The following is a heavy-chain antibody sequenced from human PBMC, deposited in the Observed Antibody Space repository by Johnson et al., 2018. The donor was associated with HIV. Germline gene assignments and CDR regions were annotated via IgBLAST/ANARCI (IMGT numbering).Heavy chain of an antibody. CDR1: GFTFDDYA. J-gene: IGHJ3*02. CDR2: ISWNSGSI. D-gene: IGHD6-13*01. Sequence: VQLVESGGGLVQPGRSLRLSCAASGFTFDDYAMHWVRQAPGKGLEWVSGISWNSGSIGYADSVKDRFTISRDNAKNSLYLQMNSLRAEDTAVYYCARDGAQQLARDAFDIWGQGTMVTVSS. CDR3: ARDGAQQLARDAFDI. V-gene: IGHV3-9*01.